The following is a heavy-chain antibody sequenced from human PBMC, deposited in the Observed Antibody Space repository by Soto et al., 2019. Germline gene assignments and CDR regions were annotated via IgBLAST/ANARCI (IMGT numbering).Heavy chain of an antibody. V-gene: IGHV1-18*01. CDR2: ISANNGNT. CDR1: GYTFTTFG. Sequence: GASVKVSCKASGYTFTTFGISWVRQAPGQGLEWVGWISANNGNTKYSQKFQGRVSMTTDTSTTTAYMELRSLRSDDTAVYYCARVVPGAEAWFGPWGQGTLVTVSS. CDR3: ARVVPGAEAWFGP. J-gene: IGHJ5*02. D-gene: IGHD2-2*01.